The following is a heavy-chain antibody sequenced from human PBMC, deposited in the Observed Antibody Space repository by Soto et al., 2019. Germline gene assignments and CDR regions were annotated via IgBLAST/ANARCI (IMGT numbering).Heavy chain of an antibody. J-gene: IGHJ3*02. V-gene: IGHV5-10-1*01. D-gene: IGHD5-18*01. CDR2: LDPIDSYT. CDR1: GASFTSYW. CDR3: ARLDTAMVNDAFDI. Sequence: PGESPKISYKGSGASFTSYWISLVRQMPGKGLEWMGRLDPIDSYTKYSPSFQVHVTISADKSISTAYLQWSRLKASDTAMYSCARLDTAMVNDAFDIWGQGTMVTVSS.